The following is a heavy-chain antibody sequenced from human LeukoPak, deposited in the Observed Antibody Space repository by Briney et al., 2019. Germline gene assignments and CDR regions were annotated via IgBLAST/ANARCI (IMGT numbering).Heavy chain of an antibody. V-gene: IGHV5-51*01. D-gene: IGHD6-13*01. CDR1: GYSFTSYW. CDR2: IYPGDSDT. Sequence: GESLKISCQGSGYSFTSYWIGWVRQMPGRGLEWMGIIYPGDSDTRYSPSFQGLVTISVDKSISTAYLQWRSLKASDTAMYYCARYSSSWYYFDYWGQGTLVTVSS. J-gene: IGHJ4*02. CDR3: ARYSSSWYYFDY.